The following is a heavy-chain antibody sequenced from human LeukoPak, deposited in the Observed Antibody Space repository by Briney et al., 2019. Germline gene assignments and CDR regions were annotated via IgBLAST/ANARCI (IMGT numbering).Heavy chain of an antibody. D-gene: IGHD6-19*01. CDR3: AREGSRGWTKSGMYYFHY. Sequence: ASVKVSCKASGYTFTGYYMHWVRQAPGQGLEWMGWINPNSGGTNYAQKFQGRVTMTRDTSISTAYMELSRLRSDDTAVYYCAREGSRGWTKSGMYYFHYGGQEPRLPVSS. CDR2: INPNSGGT. CDR1: GYTFTGYY. J-gene: IGHJ4*02. V-gene: IGHV1-2*02.